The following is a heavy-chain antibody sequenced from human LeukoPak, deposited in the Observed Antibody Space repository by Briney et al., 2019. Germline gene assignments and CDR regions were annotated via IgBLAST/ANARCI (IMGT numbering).Heavy chain of an antibody. CDR1: GFTLSSSA. D-gene: IGHD3-22*01. CDR2: ISRRGDRT. CDR3: ARKGGSGYSVDY. Sequence: GGSLRLSCAASGFTLSSSAMSWVRQAPGKGLEWVSAISRRGDRTFYADSVKGRFTISRDNAKNSLYLQMNSLRAEDTAVYYCARKGGSGYSVDYWGQGTLVTVSS. V-gene: IGHV3-21*01. J-gene: IGHJ4*02.